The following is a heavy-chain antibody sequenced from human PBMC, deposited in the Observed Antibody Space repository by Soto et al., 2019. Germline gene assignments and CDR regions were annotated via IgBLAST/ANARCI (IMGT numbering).Heavy chain of an antibody. Sequence: ASVKVSCKASGYTFTSYDINWVRQATGQGLEWMGWMNPNCGNTGYAQKFQGRVTMTRNTSISTAYMELSSLRSEDTAVYYCARRGYDFWSGYYSRYYYYMDVWGKGTTVTVSS. CDR3: ARRGYDFWSGYYSRYYYYMDV. V-gene: IGHV1-8*01. D-gene: IGHD3-3*01. J-gene: IGHJ6*03. CDR1: GYTFTSYD. CDR2: MNPNCGNT.